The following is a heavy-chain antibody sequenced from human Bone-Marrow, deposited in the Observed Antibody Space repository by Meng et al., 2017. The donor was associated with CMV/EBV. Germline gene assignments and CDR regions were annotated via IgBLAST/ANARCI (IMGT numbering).Heavy chain of an antibody. CDR1: GFTFSSYG. D-gene: IGHD3-3*01. CDR2: IRYDGSNK. J-gene: IGHJ4*02. CDR3: ARDYDFWSAYDF. V-gene: IGHV3-30*02. Sequence: GESLKISCAASGFTFSSYGMHWVRQAPGKGLEWVAFIRYDGSNKYYADSVKGRFTISRDNAKSSLYLQMNSLRAEDTGVYYCARDYDFWSAYDFWGQGTLVTVSS.